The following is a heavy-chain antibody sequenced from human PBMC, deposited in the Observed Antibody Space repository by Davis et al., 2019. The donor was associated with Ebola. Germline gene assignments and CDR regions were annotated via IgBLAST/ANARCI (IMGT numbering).Heavy chain of an antibody. CDR2: INHSGST. CDR1: GGSFSGYY. D-gene: IGHD7-27*01. Sequence: MPGGSLRLSCAVYGGSFSGYYWSWIRQPPGKGLEWIGEINHSGSTNYNPSLKSRVTISVDTSKNQFSLKLSSVTAADTAVYYCARAQLGIYDYWGQGTLVTVSS. V-gene: IGHV4-34*01. J-gene: IGHJ4*02. CDR3: ARAQLGIYDY.